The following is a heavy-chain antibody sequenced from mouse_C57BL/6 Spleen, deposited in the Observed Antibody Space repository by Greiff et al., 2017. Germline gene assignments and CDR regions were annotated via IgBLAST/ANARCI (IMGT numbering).Heavy chain of an antibody. CDR3: ARNGIYYYGSSYVDAMDY. D-gene: IGHD1-1*01. V-gene: IGHV2-2*01. J-gene: IGHJ4*01. CDR1: GFSLTSYG. Sequence: VKLMESGPGLVQPSQSLSITCTVSGFSLTSYGVHWVRQSPGKGLEWLGVIWSGGSTDYNAAFISRLSISKDNSKSQVFFKMNSLQADDTAIYYCARNGIYYYGSSYVDAMDYWGQGTSGTVSS. CDR2: IWSGGST.